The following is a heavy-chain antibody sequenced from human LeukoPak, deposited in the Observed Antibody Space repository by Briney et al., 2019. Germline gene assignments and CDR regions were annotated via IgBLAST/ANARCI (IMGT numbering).Heavy chain of an antibody. CDR3: ARRGIAAAGYDY. D-gene: IGHD6-13*01. V-gene: IGHV4-59*08. CDR1: GGSISSYY. J-gene: IGHJ4*02. CDR2: IYYSGTT. Sequence: PSETLSLTCTVSGGSISSYYWSWIRQPPGKGLEWTGYIYYSGTTNYNPSLKSRVTILVDTSKNQFSLNLSSVTAADTAVYYCARRGIAAAGYDYWGQGTLVTVSS.